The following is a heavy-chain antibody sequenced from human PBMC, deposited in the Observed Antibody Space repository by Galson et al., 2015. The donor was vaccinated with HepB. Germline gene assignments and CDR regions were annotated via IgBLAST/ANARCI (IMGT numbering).Heavy chain of an antibody. CDR1: GSTFSSYA. CDR2: ISYDGSNK. CDR3: ARDHLGKGYNVSPSLDI. Sequence: SLRLSCAASGSTFSSYAMHWVRQAPGKGLEWVAVISYDGSNKYYADSVKGRFTISRDNSKNTLYLQMNSLRAEDTAVYYCARDHLGKGYNVSPSLDIWGQGTMVTVSS. D-gene: IGHD5-24*01. J-gene: IGHJ3*02. V-gene: IGHV3-30-3*01.